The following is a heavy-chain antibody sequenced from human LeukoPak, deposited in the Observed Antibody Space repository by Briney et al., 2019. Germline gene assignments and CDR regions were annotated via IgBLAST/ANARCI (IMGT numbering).Heavy chain of an antibody. CDR2: IYYSGST. Sequence: SETLSLTCTVSGDSFSSVDYYWGWIRQPPGKGLEWIGNIYYSGSTYYNPSLKSRVTISVDTSKNQFSLKLSSVTAADTAVYYCARRWSGRPFDYWGQGTLVTVSS. CDR3: ARRWSGRPFDY. CDR1: GDSFSSVDYY. J-gene: IGHJ4*02. D-gene: IGHD2-15*01. V-gene: IGHV4-39*07.